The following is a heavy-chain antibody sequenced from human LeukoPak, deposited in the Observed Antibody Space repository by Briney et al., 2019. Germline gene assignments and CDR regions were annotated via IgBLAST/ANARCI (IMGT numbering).Heavy chain of an antibody. D-gene: IGHD2-2*01. J-gene: IGHJ4*02. CDR3: ARSGGGQLLSAFDY. CDR2: IFHSGST. CDR1: GGSISSSNW. V-gene: IGHV4-4*02. Sequence: SETLSLTCAVSGGSISSSNWWSWVRQPPGKGLEWIGEIFHSGSTNYNPSLKSRVTISLDKSKNQFSLKLSSVTAADTAVYYCARSGGGQLLSAFDYWGQGTLVTVSS.